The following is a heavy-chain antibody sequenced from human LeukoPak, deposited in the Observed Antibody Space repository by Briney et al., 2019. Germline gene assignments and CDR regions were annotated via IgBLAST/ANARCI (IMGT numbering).Heavy chain of an antibody. CDR3: ARADERGYCSGGSCHYFDY. D-gene: IGHD2-15*01. CDR1: GGSFSGYY. J-gene: IGHJ4*02. CDR2: INHNGST. Sequence: SETLALTCAVYGGSFSGYYWSWIRQPPGKGLEWIGEINHNGSTNYNPALKSRVTISVDTSKNQFSLKLSSVTAADTAVYYCARADERGYCSGGSCHYFDYWGQGTLVTVSS. V-gene: IGHV4-34*01.